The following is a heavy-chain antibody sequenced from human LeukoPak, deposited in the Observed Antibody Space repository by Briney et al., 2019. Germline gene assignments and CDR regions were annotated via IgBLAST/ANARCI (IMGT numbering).Heavy chain of an antibody. Sequence: EASVKVSCKVSGYTLTELSMHWVRQAPGKGLEWMGGSDPEDGETIYAQKFQGRVTMTEDTSTDTAYMELSSLRSEDTAVYYCATRAVAAAGADYWGQGTLVTVSS. CDR1: GYTLTELS. CDR2: SDPEDGET. CDR3: ATRAVAAAGADY. V-gene: IGHV1-24*01. D-gene: IGHD6-13*01. J-gene: IGHJ4*02.